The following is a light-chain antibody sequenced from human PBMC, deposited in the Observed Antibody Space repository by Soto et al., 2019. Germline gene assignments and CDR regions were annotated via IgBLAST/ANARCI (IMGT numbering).Light chain of an antibody. CDR3: QQYNSYPMK. V-gene: IGKV1-5*02. Sequence: DIQMPQSPPTVSVSVGARVTIICLDSQSFRSWLAWNQQKPGKAPQPLIYDASSLESGVPSRFSGSGSGTEFTLTISNLQPEDFATYYCQQYNSYPMKFGQGTKVEIK. CDR2: DAS. CDR1: QSFRSW. J-gene: IGKJ1*01.